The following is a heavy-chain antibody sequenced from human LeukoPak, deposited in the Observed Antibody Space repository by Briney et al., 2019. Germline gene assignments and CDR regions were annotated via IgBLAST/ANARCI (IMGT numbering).Heavy chain of an antibody. Sequence: GRSLRLSCAASGFTFSSYWMHWVRQAPGKGLVWVSRINSDGSTTTYADSVKGRFTISRDNAKNTLYVLVNSLRAEDTAVYYCVRESCSGGSCYLFDCWGQGTLVTVSS. D-gene: IGHD2-15*01. J-gene: IGHJ4*02. CDR1: GFTFSSYW. CDR3: VRESCSGGSCYLFDC. V-gene: IGHV3-74*01. CDR2: INSDGSTT.